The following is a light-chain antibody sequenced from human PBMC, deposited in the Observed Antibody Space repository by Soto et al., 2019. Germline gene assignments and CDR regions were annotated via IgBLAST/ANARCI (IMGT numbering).Light chain of an antibody. Sequence: EIVLTQSPATLSLSPGEGATLSCRASQSVSGYLAWYQQKPGQAPRLLIYDASNRATGLPARFSGSGSGTDFTLTISRLEPEDFAVYYWQQRSNGPPTFGGGTKVDIK. CDR2: DAS. V-gene: IGKV3-11*01. CDR1: QSVSGY. CDR3: QQRSNGPPT. J-gene: IGKJ4*01.